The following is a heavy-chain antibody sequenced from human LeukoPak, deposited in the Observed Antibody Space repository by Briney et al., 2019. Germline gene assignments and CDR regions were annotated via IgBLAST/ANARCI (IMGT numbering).Heavy chain of an antibody. V-gene: IGHV3-23*01. Sequence: GGSLRLSCAASGFTFSSYAMSWVRQAPGKGLEWVSAISGSGGSTYYADSVKGRFTISRDNSKNTLYLQMNSLRAEDTAVYYCAKGGYCSSTSCYGVDAFDIWGQGTMVTVSS. CDR3: AKGGYCSSTSCYGVDAFDI. J-gene: IGHJ3*02. D-gene: IGHD2-2*01. CDR2: ISGSGGST. CDR1: GFTFSSYA.